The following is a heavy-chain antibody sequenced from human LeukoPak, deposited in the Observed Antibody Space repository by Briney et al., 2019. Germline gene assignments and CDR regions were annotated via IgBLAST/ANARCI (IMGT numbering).Heavy chain of an antibody. CDR1: GGSISSYY. J-gene: IGHJ4*02. V-gene: IGHV4-4*07. D-gene: IGHD6-13*01. CDR3: ARQIASAGTAGFDF. Sequence: SETLSLTCTVSGGSISSYYWSWLRQPAGKGLEWIGRIYSTGSTNYNPSLKSRVTLSVDTSKNQFSLRLRSVTAADTAVYYCARQIASAGTAGFDFWGQGALVTVSS. CDR2: IYSTGST.